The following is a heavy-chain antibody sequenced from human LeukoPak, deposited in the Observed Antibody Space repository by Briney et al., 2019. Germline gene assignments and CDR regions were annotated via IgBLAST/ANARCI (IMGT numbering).Heavy chain of an antibody. CDR3: ARKVRPDYSRFDY. V-gene: IGHV4-39*01. D-gene: IGHD4/OR15-4a*01. J-gene: IGHJ4*02. Sequence: SETLSLTCTVSGGSISSRSYYWGWIRQPPGKGLEWIGSMYYSGNTYYNPSLKSRVTISVDTSKDQFSLKLSSVTAADTAVYYCARKVRPDYSRFDYWGQGTLVTVSS. CDR1: GGSISSRSYY. CDR2: MYYSGNT.